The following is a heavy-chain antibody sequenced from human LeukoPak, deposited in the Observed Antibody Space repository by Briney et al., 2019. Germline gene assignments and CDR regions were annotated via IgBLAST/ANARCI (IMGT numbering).Heavy chain of an antibody. J-gene: IGHJ6*03. CDR1: GGTFSSYA. CDR2: IIPIFGTA. CDR3: ARHARDGYASGNYYMDV. D-gene: IGHD5-24*01. V-gene: IGHV1-69*01. Sequence: VKVSCKASGGTFSSYAISWVRQAPGQGLEWMGGIIPIFGTANYAQKFQGRVTITADESTSTAYMELSSLRSEDTAVYYCARHARDGYASGNYYMDVWGKGTTVTVSS.